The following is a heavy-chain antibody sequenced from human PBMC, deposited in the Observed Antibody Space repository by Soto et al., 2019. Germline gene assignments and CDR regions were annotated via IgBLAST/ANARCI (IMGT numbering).Heavy chain of an antibody. Sequence: KTSETLSLTCTVSGGSISSSSYYWGWIRQPPGKGLEWIGSIYYSGSTYYNPSLKSRVTISVDTSKNQFSLKLSSVTAADTAVYYCARNLAARPFDYWGQGTLVTVSS. CDR3: ARNLAARPFDY. V-gene: IGHV4-39*01. D-gene: IGHD6-6*01. CDR1: GGSISSSSYY. J-gene: IGHJ4*02. CDR2: IYYSGST.